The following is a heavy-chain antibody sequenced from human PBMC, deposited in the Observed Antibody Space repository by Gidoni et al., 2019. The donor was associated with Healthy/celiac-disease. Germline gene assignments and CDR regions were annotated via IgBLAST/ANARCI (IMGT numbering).Heavy chain of an antibody. CDR3: AKALRYSSGWYDYYYGMDV. V-gene: IGHV3-23*01. CDR2: ISGSGGST. Sequence: EVQLLESGGGLVQPGGSLRLSCAASGFTLSSSAMSWFRQAPGKGLEWVSAISGSGGSTYYADSVKCRFTISRDNSKNTLYLQMNSLRAEDTAVYYCAKALRYSSGWYDYYYGMDVWGQGTTVTVSS. CDR1: GFTLSSSA. D-gene: IGHD6-19*01. J-gene: IGHJ6*02.